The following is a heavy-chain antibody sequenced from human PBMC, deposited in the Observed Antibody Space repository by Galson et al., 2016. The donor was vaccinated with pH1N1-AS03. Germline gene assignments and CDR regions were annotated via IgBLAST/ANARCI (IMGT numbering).Heavy chain of an antibody. D-gene: IGHD3-22*01. CDR2: ISSSSRFI. Sequence: SLRLSCAASGFTFSTYTMNWVRQAPGKGLEWVAYISSSSRFIYYADAVQGRFTISKDSPKNSVYLHINGLRADDTAVYYCARDGGYSSGWIDFWGQGTLVSVSS. CDR3: ARDGGYSSGWIDF. CDR1: GFTFSTYT. V-gene: IGHV3-21*01. J-gene: IGHJ4*02.